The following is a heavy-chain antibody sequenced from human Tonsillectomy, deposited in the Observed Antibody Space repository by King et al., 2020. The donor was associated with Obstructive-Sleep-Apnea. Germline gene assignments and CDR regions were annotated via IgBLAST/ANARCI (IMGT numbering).Heavy chain of an antibody. V-gene: IGHV3-21*01. CDR3: WRETVTNYYFDY. Sequence: VQLVESGGGLVKPGGSLRLSCAASGFTFSNYNVHWVRQAPGRGLEWVSSITSTSSYKHYADSLKGRFTISRDNDKNTLYLQSNTLRAEDTAIYICWRETVTNYYFDYWGQGALVTVSS. D-gene: IGHD4-17*01. CDR1: GFTFSNYN. CDR2: ITSTSSYK. J-gene: IGHJ4*02.